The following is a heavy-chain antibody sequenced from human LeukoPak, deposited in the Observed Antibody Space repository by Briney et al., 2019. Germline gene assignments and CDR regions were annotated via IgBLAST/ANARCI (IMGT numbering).Heavy chain of an antibody. CDR2: MSPNSGNT. CDR1: GYTFTSYD. V-gene: IGHV1-8*01. CDR3: AIIPIAAAGTTSFDY. D-gene: IGHD6-13*01. Sequence: ASVKVSCXASGYTFTSYDINWVRQATGQGLEWMGWMSPNSGNTGYAQKFQGRVTMTRNTSISTAYMELSSLRSEDTAVYYCAIIPIAAAGTTSFDYWGQRTLVTVSS. J-gene: IGHJ4*02.